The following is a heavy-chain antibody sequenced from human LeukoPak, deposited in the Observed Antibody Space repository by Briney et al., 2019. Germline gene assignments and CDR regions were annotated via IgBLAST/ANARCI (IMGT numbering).Heavy chain of an antibody. CDR3: ARDPRLGTYYYDSSGSLFDY. Sequence: GGSLRLSCAASGFTFSTYWMHWVRQAPGKGLVWVSRINSDGSGTSYADSVKGRFTISRDNAKNTLYLQMNSLRAEDTAVYYCARDPRLGTYYYDSSGSLFDYWGQGTLVTVSS. CDR1: GFTFSTYW. CDR2: INSDGSGT. J-gene: IGHJ4*02. V-gene: IGHV3-74*01. D-gene: IGHD3-22*01.